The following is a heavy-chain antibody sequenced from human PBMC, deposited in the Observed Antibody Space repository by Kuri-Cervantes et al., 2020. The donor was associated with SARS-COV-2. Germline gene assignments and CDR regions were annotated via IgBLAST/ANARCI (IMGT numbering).Heavy chain of an antibody. CDR2: IRSKANSYAT. CDR1: GFTFSGSA. J-gene: IGHJ4*02. CDR3: TRHGGITGTTDY. V-gene: IGHV3-73*01. D-gene: IGHD1-7*01. Sequence: GESLKISCAASGFTFSGSAMHWVRQASGKGLEWVGRIRSKANSYATAYAASVKGRFTISRDDSKNTAYLQMNSLKTEDTAVYYCTRHGGITGTTDYWGQGTLVTVSS.